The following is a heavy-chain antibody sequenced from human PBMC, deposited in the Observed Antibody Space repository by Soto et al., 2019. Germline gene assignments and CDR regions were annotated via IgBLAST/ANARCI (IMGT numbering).Heavy chain of an antibody. J-gene: IGHJ4*02. CDR3: ARDRDAFWSGYRPPVYFDY. V-gene: IGHV4-4*07. D-gene: IGHD3-3*01. CDR1: GGSISSYY. Sequence: RSLTCTVSGGSISSYYWSWIRQPAGKGLEWIGRIYTSGSTNYNPSLKSRVTMSVDTSKNQFSLKLSSVTAADTAVYYCARDRDAFWSGYRPPVYFDYWGQGTLVTVSS. CDR2: IYTSGST.